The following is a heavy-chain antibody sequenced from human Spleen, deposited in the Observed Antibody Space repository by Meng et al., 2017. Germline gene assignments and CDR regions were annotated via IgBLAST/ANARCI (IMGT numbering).Heavy chain of an antibody. D-gene: IGHD6-19*01. CDR3: ARDPGQYSSVGFDP. J-gene: IGHJ5*02. Sequence: GGSLRLSCAASGFTFSTYTMNWVRQAPGKGLQWVSSISSTSSFTYYADSVKGRFTISRDNAKNSLYLQMNSLRVEDTAIYYCARDPGQYSSVGFDPWGQGALVTVSS. CDR2: ISSTSSFT. CDR1: GFTFSTYT. V-gene: IGHV3-21*01.